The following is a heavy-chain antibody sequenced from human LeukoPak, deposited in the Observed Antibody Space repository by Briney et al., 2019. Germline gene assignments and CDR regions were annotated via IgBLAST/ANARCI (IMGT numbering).Heavy chain of an antibody. CDR2: IKQDGSEK. V-gene: IGHV3-7*01. CDR3: ARARVRRSSATFDY. Sequence: GGSLRLSCAASGFTFSIYWMSWVRQAPGKGLEWVANIKQDGSEKYYVDSVRGRFTISRDNAKNSLYLQMNSLRAEDTAVYYCARARVRRSSATFDYWGQGTLVTVSS. J-gene: IGHJ4*02. CDR1: GFTFSIYW. D-gene: IGHD6-6*01.